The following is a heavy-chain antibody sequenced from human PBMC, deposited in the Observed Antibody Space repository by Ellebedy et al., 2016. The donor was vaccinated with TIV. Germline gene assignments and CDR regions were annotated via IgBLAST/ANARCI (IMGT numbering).Heavy chain of an antibody. D-gene: IGHD6-19*01. V-gene: IGHV3-33*08. Sequence: GGSLRLSCAASGFTFSSYGMHWVRQAPGRGLEWVAFIWYDGSNKYYADSVKGRFSVSRDNANNTMYLQMNSLRAEDTAIYYCARRYTSGWAPFHYWGQGTLVTVSS. CDR1: GFTFSSYG. J-gene: IGHJ4*02. CDR2: IWYDGSNK. CDR3: ARRYTSGWAPFHY.